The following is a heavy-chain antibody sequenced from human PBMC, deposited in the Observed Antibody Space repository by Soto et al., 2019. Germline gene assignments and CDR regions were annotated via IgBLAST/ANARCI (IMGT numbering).Heavy chain of an antibody. Sequence: GGSLRHSCAGSGFTFSNAWMNWVRQAPGKGLEWVGRIKSRTDGGTTDYAAPVKGRFTISRDDSKNTLYLQMNSLKTEDTAVYYCTPDGHSSSWYLEVYFDYWGQGTLVTVSS. D-gene: IGHD6-13*01. CDR1: GFTFSNAW. CDR2: IKSRTDGGTT. CDR3: TPDGHSSSWYLEVYFDY. V-gene: IGHV3-15*07. J-gene: IGHJ4*02.